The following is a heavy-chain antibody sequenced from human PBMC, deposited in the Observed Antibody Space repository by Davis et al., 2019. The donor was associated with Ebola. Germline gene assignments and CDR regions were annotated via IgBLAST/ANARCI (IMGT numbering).Heavy chain of an antibody. D-gene: IGHD5-24*01. Sequence: PGGSLRLSCAASGFSFSDYYMSWIRQAPGQGLEWVSYISISSGFTNYADSVKGRFTISRDNAKNSLYLQMNSLRAEDTAVYYCAREPRKMATTNFDYWGQGTLVTVSS. CDR1: GFSFSDYY. CDR2: ISISSGFT. V-gene: IGHV3-11*06. J-gene: IGHJ4*02. CDR3: AREPRKMATTNFDY.